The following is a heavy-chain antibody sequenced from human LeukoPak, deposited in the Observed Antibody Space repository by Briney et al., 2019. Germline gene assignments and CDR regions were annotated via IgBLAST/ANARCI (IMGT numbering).Heavy chain of an antibody. V-gene: IGHV4-39*01. J-gene: IGHJ4*02. D-gene: IGHD3-9*01. Sequence: SETLSLTCTVSGGSITSFSSYWGWIRQPPGKGLEWLGSIYFSGGTYYNPSLKNRLTMSVDTSKNQFSLDLSSVTAADTAIYYCVRNKTTGPSYDSLTGKKSNYFDFWGRGTLVSVSS. CDR1: GGSITSFSSY. CDR3: VRNKTTGPSYDSLTGKKSNYFDF. CDR2: IYFSGGT.